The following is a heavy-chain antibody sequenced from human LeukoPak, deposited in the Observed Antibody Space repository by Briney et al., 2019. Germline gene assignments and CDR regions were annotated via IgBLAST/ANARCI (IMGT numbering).Heavy chain of an antibody. Sequence: GGSLRLSCAASGFTFSSYAMSWVRQAPGKGLEWVSAISGSGGSTYYADSVKGRFTISRDNSKNTLYLQMNSLRAEDTAVYYCAKANPKRITIFGVVIMGSFFDIWGQGTMVTVSS. CDR2: ISGSGGST. CDR1: GFTFSSYA. V-gene: IGHV3-23*01. CDR3: AKANPKRITIFGVVIMGSFFDI. J-gene: IGHJ3*02. D-gene: IGHD3-3*01.